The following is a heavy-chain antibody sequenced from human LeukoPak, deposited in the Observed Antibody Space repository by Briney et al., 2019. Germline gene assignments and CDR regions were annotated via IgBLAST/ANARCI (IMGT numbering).Heavy chain of an antibody. CDR1: GYTLSDLA. V-gene: IGHV1-24*01. CDR3: ATRNFGDYGAFDI. CDR2: LHPEDGGA. D-gene: IGHD4-17*01. Sequence: ASVKVSCKVSGYTLSDLAMHWVRQAPGKGLEWMGGLHPEDGGAIYAQPLQGRVTMTEDTSTDTAYMELSSLRSDDTAVYYCATRNFGDYGAFDIWGQGTLVTVSS. J-gene: IGHJ3*02.